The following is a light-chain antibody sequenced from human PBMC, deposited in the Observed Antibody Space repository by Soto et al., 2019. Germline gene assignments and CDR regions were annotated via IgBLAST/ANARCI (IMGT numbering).Light chain of an antibody. V-gene: IGKV1-5*01. J-gene: IGKJ1*01. CDR1: QSISSW. CDR2: DAS. Sequence: DIQMLQSPSTLSASVGDRVTITCRASQSISSWLAWYQRTPGKAPKLLIYDASSLESGVPSRLSGSGSGTDFTLPIRRLEPEDSAVYYCQQYGPSGTFGQGTKVDI. CDR3: QQYGPSGT.